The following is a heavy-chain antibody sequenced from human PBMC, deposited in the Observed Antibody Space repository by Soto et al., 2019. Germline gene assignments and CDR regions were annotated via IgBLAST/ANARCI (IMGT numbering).Heavy chain of an antibody. Sequence: EVQLLESGGVLVQPGGSLRLSCAASGFTFSNYAMSWVRQAPGEGLEWVAIISGSGGTTYHADSVKDRFTISRDNSKKTLFLQMNSLRAEDTAVYCCAKGVAVGFHFGSSTDRGFDPWGQGTLVTVSS. CDR2: ISGSGGTT. V-gene: IGHV3-23*01. CDR1: GFTFSNYA. CDR3: AKGVAVGFHFGSSTDRGFDP. D-gene: IGHD6-6*01. J-gene: IGHJ5*02.